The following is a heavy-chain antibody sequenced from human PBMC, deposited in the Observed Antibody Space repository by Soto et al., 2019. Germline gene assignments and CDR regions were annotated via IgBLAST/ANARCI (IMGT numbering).Heavy chain of an antibody. J-gene: IGHJ4*02. CDR1: GFTFSRYD. V-gene: IGHV3-21*01. D-gene: IGHD1-26*01. CDR3: ARVLDSGNFYFDY. Sequence: VQLVESGGGVVQPGTSLRLSCAASGFTFSRYDFHWVRQAPGKGLEWVSSISESSSFMYYTDSVKGRFTTSRDNAKNSLYLQMNSLRAEDTAVYYCARVLDSGNFYFDYWGQGTLVTVSS. CDR2: ISESSSFM.